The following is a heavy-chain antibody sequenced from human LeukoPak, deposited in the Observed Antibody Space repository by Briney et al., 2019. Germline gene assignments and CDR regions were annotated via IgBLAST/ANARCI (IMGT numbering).Heavy chain of an antibody. Sequence: GGSLRLSCAASGFAFSTYAMHWVRQAPGKGLEWLAVISFDGNTKYYADSAKGRSTISRDNSKNTLYVQISSLRVEDTAIYYCARAMVRGVPFDCWGQGTLVTVSS. CDR2: ISFDGNTK. J-gene: IGHJ4*02. V-gene: IGHV3-30-3*01. CDR1: GFAFSTYA. D-gene: IGHD3-10*01. CDR3: ARAMVRGVPFDC.